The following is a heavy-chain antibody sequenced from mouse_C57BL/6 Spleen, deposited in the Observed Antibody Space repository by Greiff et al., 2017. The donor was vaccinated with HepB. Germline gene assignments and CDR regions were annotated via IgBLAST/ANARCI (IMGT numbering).Heavy chain of an antibody. Sequence: QVQLQQPGAELVMPGASVKLSCKASGYTFPSYWMHRVKQRPGQGLEWIGELDPSDSYTNYNQKFKGKSTLTVDKSSSTAYMQLSSLTSEDSAVYYCASGGVFDYWGQGTTLTVSS. CDR2: LDPSDSYT. V-gene: IGHV1-69*01. CDR3: ASGGVFDY. CDR1: GYTFPSYW. D-gene: IGHD3-2*02. J-gene: IGHJ2*01.